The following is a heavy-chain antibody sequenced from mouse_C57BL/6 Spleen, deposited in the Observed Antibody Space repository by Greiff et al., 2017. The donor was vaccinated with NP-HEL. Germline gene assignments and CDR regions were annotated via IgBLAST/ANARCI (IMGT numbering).Heavy chain of an antibody. CDR2: IRLKSDNYAT. CDR1: GFTFSNYW. V-gene: IGHV6-3*01. D-gene: IGHD2-3*01. J-gene: IGHJ2*01. Sequence: VQLQESGGGLVQPGGSMKLSCVASGFTFSNYWMNWVRQSPEKGLEWVAQIRLKSDNYATHYAESVKGRFTISRDDSKSSVYLQMNNLRAEDTGIYYCTHGYYGGYWGQGTTLTVSS. CDR3: THGYYGGY.